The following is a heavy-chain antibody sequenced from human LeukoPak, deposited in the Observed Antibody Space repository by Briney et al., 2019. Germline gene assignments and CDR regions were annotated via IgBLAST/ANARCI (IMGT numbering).Heavy chain of an antibody. CDR1: GGTFSSYA. CDR2: IIPILGIA. D-gene: IGHD6-19*01. J-gene: IGHJ4*02. CDR3: ARGSWGSGWYYFDY. V-gene: IGHV1-69*04. Sequence: GASVKVSFKASGGTFSSYAFSWVRQAPGQGLEWMGRIIPILGIANYAQKFQGRVTITADKSTSTAYMELSSLRSEDTAVYYCARGSWGSGWYYFDYWGQGTLVTVSS.